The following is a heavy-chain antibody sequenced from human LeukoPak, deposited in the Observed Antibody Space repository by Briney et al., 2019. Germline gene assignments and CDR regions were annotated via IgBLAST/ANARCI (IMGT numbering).Heavy chain of an antibody. D-gene: IGHD5-18*01. CDR3: ARVGSYGQYYFDY. CDR2: IYYSGST. V-gene: IGHV4-59*01. CDR1: GGSISGYY. Sequence: PSETLSLTCTVSGGSISGYYWSWIRQPPGKGLEWIGYIYYSGSTNYNPSLKSRVTISVDTSKNQFSLKLSSVTAADTAVYYCARVGSYGQYYFDYWGQGTLVTVSS. J-gene: IGHJ4*02.